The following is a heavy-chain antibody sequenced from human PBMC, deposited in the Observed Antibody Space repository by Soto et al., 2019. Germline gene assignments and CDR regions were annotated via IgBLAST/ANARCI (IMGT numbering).Heavy chain of an antibody. Sequence: QEQLVESGGGLVKPGGSLRLSCAASGFNFNDYYMSWIRQAPGKGLEYIAYISSLNHYNNYADSVKGRFTISIDNAKNSLQLQMSSLRSEDTAVYYCASLVSRRYFDYWGRGTLVTVSS. D-gene: IGHD3-9*01. CDR1: GFNFNDYY. CDR2: ISSLNHYN. V-gene: IGHV3-11*06. CDR3: ASLVSRRYFDY. J-gene: IGHJ4*02.